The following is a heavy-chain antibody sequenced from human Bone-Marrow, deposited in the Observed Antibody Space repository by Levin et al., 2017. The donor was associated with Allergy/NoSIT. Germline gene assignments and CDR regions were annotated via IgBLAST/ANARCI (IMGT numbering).Heavy chain of an antibody. Sequence: GGSLRLSCAASGFAFSNYWMHWVRQAPGKGLVWVSRINRGGTSTTYADSVKGRFTISRDNAKNTLYLQMNSLRAEDTAVYDCARDPFAYNFGSGSYLDYWGQGTLVSVSS. CDR1: GFAFSNYW. V-gene: IGHV3-74*01. J-gene: IGHJ4*02. CDR2: INRGGTST. D-gene: IGHD3-10*01. CDR3: ARDPFAYNFGSGSYLDY.